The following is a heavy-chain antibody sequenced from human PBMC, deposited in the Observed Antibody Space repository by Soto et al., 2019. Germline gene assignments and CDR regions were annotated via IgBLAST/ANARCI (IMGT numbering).Heavy chain of an antibody. D-gene: IGHD4-4*01. V-gene: IGHV3-48*03. CDR1: GFTFSRFE. J-gene: IGHJ4*02. Sequence: QAGGSLRLSCAASGFTFSRFEMHWVRQAPGKGLEWVSYISSSGNTMYYADSVKGRFTISRDNAKNSLYLQMNSLRAEDTAVYSCARVADYSNFFDSWGQGTLVTVSS. CDR2: ISSSGNTM. CDR3: ARVADYSNFFDS.